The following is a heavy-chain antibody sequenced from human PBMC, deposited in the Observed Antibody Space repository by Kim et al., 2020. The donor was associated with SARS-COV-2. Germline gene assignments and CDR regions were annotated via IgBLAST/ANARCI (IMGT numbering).Heavy chain of an antibody. CDR3: ARNDIVATIFAS. J-gene: IGHJ4*02. Sequence: YAVSVKSRITINVNTSKNQFSRQLNSVTPEDTAVYYCARNDIVATIFASWGRGTLVTISS. D-gene: IGHD5-12*01. V-gene: IGHV6-1*01.